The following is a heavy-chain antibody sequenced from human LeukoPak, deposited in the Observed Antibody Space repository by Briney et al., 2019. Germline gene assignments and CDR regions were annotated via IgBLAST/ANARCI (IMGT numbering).Heavy chain of an antibody. CDR2: IKYDGSST. J-gene: IGHJ4*02. Sequence: GGSLRLSCAASGFTFTSYWMHWVRQIPGKGLVWLSRIKYDGSSTTYADSVKGRFTISRDNAKNSLYLQINSLRAEDTAVYYCARDMYISSWSFDYWGQGTLVTVSS. CDR1: GFTFTSYW. V-gene: IGHV3-74*01. D-gene: IGHD6-13*01. CDR3: ARDMYISSWSFDY.